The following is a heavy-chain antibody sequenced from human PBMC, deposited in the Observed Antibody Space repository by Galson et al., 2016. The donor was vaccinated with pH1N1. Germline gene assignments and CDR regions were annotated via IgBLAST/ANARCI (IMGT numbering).Heavy chain of an antibody. CDR3: ARQYDFGDYRGNAFDI. V-gene: IGHV5-51*03. J-gene: IGHJ3*02. CDR2: VNPGGSTI. Sequence: QSGAEVKKPGESLKISCKASGYRFTNYWIAWVRQVPGKGLEWVGVVNPGGSTIRYSPPLQGQVTISSDKSINTAYLQWVSLKASDTATYYCARQYDFGDYRGNAFDIWGLGTMVIVSS. D-gene: IGHD4-17*01. CDR1: GYRFTNYW.